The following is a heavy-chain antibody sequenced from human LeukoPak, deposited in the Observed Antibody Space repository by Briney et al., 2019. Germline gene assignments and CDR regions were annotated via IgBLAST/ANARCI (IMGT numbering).Heavy chain of an antibody. V-gene: IGHV3-33*01. J-gene: IGHJ6*02. D-gene: IGHD2-8*02. CDR2: IWYDGSNK. Sequence: GSLRLSCAASGFTFSSYGMHWIRQAPGKGLEWVAVIWYDGSNKYYADSVKGRFTISRDNSKNTLYLQMNSLRAEDTAVYYCARDTGSYYYYGMDVWGQGTTVTVSS. CDR1: GFTFSSYG. CDR3: ARDTGSYYYYGMDV.